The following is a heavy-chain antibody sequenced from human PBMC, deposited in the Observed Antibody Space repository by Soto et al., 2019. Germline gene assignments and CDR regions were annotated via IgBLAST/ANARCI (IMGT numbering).Heavy chain of an antibody. J-gene: IGHJ4*02. D-gene: IGHD3-3*01. Sequence: EVQLVETGGGLIQPGGSLRLSCAASGFTASSNYMNWVRQAPGKGLEWVSIIYSDGTTSYADSVKGRFTISRDNFKNTRHLQMNSLRAEDTAVYYCAILSDWGQGTLVTVSS. V-gene: IGHV3-53*02. CDR1: GFTASSNY. CDR2: IYSDGTT. CDR3: AILSD.